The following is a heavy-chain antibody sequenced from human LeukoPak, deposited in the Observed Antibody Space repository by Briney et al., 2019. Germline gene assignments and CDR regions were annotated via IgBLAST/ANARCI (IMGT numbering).Heavy chain of an antibody. J-gene: IGHJ6*03. CDR1: GGSISSYY. Sequence: SETLSLTCTVSGGSISSYYWSWIRQPAGKGLEWIGRIYTSGSTNYNPSLKSRVTISVDTSKNQFSPKLSSVTAADTAVYYCARGLAYYYYMDVWGKGTTVTISS. V-gene: IGHV4-4*07. CDR3: ARGLAYYYYMDV. D-gene: IGHD6-19*01. CDR2: IYTSGST.